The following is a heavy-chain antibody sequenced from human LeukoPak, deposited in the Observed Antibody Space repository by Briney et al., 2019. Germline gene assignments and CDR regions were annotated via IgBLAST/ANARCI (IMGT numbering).Heavy chain of an antibody. CDR1: GGSISSSGCY. CDR2: IYYTGST. Sequence: SETLSLTCTVSGGSISSSGCYWGWIRQPPGKGLEWIGSIYYTGSTYYNPSLKSRVTISVDTSKNQFSLKLSSVTAADTAVYYCARVSVTTFYFDYWGQGTLVTVSS. J-gene: IGHJ4*02. CDR3: ARVSVTTFYFDY. V-gene: IGHV4-39*07. D-gene: IGHD4-17*01.